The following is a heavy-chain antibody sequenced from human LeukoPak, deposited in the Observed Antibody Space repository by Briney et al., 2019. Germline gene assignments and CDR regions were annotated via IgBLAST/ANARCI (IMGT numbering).Heavy chain of an antibody. CDR2: IKQDGSEK. CDR3: ARDLMGATHYFQH. V-gene: IGHV3-7*01. D-gene: IGHD1-26*01. CDR1: GFTFSSYW. J-gene: IGHJ1*01. Sequence: PGGSLRLSCAASGFTFSSYWMSWVRQAPGKGLEWVANIKQDGSEKNYVDSVKGRFTISRDSAKNSLYLQMNSLRAEDTAVYYCARDLMGATHYFQHWGQGTLVTVSS.